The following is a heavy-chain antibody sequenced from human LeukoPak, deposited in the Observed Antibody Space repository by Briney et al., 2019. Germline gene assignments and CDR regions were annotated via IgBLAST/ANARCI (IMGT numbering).Heavy chain of an antibody. V-gene: IGHV5-51*01. CDR1: GYSFPSYW. CDR2: IYPGDSDT. Sequence: GESLKTSCKGSGYSFPSYWIGWVPQIPGKGLEWMGIIYPGDSDTRYSPSFQGQVTIAADKSISTAYLQWSSLKASDTAMYYCARPVYQLGGHLSRLDPWGQGTLVTVSS. J-gene: IGHJ5*02. CDR3: ARPVYQLGGHLSRLDP. D-gene: IGHD6-6*01.